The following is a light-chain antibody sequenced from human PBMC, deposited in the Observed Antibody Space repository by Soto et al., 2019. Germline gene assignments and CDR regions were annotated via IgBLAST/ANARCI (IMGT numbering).Light chain of an antibody. CDR1: QDINSY. Sequence: DIQMTQSPSSLSASVGDRVTITCQASQDINSYLAWYQQKPGKAPKFLILDAFNLETGVPSRFSGSGSGTDFTLTISSLQPEDVATYYCQNYHSAPYTFGPGTKVDIK. CDR3: QNYHSAPYT. V-gene: IGKV1-33*01. J-gene: IGKJ3*01. CDR2: DAF.